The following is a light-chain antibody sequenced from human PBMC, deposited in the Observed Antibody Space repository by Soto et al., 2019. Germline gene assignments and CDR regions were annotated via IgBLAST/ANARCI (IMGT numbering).Light chain of an antibody. CDR1: QSVSSSY. CDR3: QQYGSSPWT. J-gene: IGKJ1*01. V-gene: IGKV3-20*01. Sequence: EIVLTQSPGTLSLSPGERATLSCRASQSVSSSYLACYQQKPGQAPRLLIYGASSRATGIPDRFSGSGSGTDFTLTSSRLEPEDFAVYYCQQYGSSPWTFGQGTKVEIK. CDR2: GAS.